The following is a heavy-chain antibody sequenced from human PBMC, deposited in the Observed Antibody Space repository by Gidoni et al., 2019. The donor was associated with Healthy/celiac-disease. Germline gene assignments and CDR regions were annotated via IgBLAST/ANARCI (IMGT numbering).Heavy chain of an antibody. Sequence: QVQLQQWGAGLLKPSETLSLTCAVYGGSFSGYYWSWIRQPPGKGLEWIGEINHSGSTNYNPSLKSRVTISVDTSKNQFSLKLSSVTAADTAVYYCARGLRGLRYPRVPGSTFDYWGQGTLVTVSS. J-gene: IGHJ4*02. D-gene: IGHD3-9*01. V-gene: IGHV4-34*01. CDR3: ARGLRGLRYPRVPGSTFDY. CDR1: GGSFSGYY. CDR2: INHSGST.